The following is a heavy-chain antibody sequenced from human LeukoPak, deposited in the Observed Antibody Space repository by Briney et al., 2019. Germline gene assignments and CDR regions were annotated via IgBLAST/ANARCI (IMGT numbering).Heavy chain of an antibody. CDR1: GFTFSGYA. Sequence: PGGSLRLSXAASGFTFSGYAMSWVRQAPGKGLEWVSAISGSGGSTYYADSVKGRFTISRDNSKNTLYLQMNSLRAEDTAVYYCAKVGYSYGPYYFDYWGQGTLVTVSS. J-gene: IGHJ4*02. V-gene: IGHV3-23*01. CDR2: ISGSGGST. CDR3: AKVGYSYGPYYFDY. D-gene: IGHD5-18*01.